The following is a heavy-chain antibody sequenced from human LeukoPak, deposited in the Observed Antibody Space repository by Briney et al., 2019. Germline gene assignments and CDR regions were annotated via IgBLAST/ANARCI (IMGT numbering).Heavy chain of an antibody. CDR2: IHYSGST. J-gene: IGHJ2*01. CDR3: ARDQHKYCSSTSCYGPYWYFDL. CDR1: GGSISRYY. Sequence: SETLSLTCTVSGGSISRYYWNWVRQPPGKGLEWIGYIHYSGSTNYNPSLKSRVTISVDTSKNQFSLKLVSVTAADTAVYYCARDQHKYCSSTSCYGPYWYFDLWGRGTLVTVSS. V-gene: IGHV4-59*12. D-gene: IGHD2-2*01.